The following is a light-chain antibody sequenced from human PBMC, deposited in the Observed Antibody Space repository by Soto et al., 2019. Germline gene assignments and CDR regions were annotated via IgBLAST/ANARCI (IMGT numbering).Light chain of an antibody. V-gene: IGKV3-20*01. Sequence: EIVLTQSPGTLSLSPGERATLSCRASQSVSSTYLAWYQQKPGQAPRLLILATSSRATGIPDRFSGSGSGTDFTLTISRLEPEDFAVYYCQEYGSSPLYAFGQGTKLEIK. CDR3: QEYGSSPLYA. CDR2: ATS. J-gene: IGKJ2*01. CDR1: QSVSSTY.